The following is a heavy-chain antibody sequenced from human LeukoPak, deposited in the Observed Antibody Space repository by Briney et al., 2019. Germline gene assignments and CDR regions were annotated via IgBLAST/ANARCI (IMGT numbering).Heavy chain of an antibody. V-gene: IGHV4-34*01. CDR3: ARIMVRGHDQIKTGYYYYYYYMDV. J-gene: IGHJ6*03. D-gene: IGHD3-10*01. CDR2: INHSGST. Sequence: PSETLSLTCAVYGGSFSGYYWSWIRQPPGKGLEWIGEINHSGSTNYNPSLKSRVTISVDTSKNQFSLKLSSVTAADTAVYYCARIMVRGHDQIKTGYYYYYYYMDVWGKGTTVTVSS. CDR1: GGSFSGYY.